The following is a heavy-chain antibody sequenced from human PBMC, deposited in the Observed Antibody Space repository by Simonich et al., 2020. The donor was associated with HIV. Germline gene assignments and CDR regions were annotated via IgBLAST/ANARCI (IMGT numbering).Heavy chain of an antibody. D-gene: IGHD6-13*01. CDR3: ARLTAGGLGEYFQH. CDR2: INHSGST. V-gene: IGHV4-34*01. Sequence: QVQLQQWGAGLLKPSETLSLTCAVYGGAFSGYYWSWIRQPPGKGLEGVGEINHSGSTNYNPSLKSRVTISVGTSKNQFSRKLSSVTAADTAVYYCARLTAGGLGEYFQHWGQGTLVTVSS. CDR1: GGAFSGYY. J-gene: IGHJ1*01.